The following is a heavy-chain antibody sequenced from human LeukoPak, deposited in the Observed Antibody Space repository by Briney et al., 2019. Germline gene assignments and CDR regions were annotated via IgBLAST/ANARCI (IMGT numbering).Heavy chain of an antibody. J-gene: IGHJ4*02. D-gene: IGHD3-22*01. V-gene: IGHV5-51*01. CDR2: IYPGDSDT. Sequence: GESLKISCMGSGYSFTSYWIGWVRQMPGKGLEWMGIIYPGDSDTRYSPSFQGQVTISADKSISTAYLQWSSLKASDTAMYYCAIPTYYYDSSGYYLGYWGQGTLVTVSS. CDR1: GYSFTSYW. CDR3: AIPTYYYDSSGYYLGY.